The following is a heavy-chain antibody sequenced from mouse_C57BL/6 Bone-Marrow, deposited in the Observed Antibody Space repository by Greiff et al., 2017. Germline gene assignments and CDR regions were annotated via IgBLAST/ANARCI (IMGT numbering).Heavy chain of an antibody. Sequence: QVQLKQPGAELVMPGASVKLSCKASGYTFTSYWMHWVKQRPGQGLEWIGEIDPSDSYTNYNQKFKGKSTLTVDKSSSTAYMQLSSLTSEDSAVYYCARGAYCGQGTTLTVSS. CDR3: ARGAY. J-gene: IGHJ2*01. CDR2: IDPSDSYT. V-gene: IGHV1-69*01. CDR1: GYTFTSYW.